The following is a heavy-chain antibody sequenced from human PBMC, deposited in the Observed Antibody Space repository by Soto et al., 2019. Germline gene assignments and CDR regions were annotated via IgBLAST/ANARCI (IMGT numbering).Heavy chain of an antibody. V-gene: IGHV4-34*01. CDR1: GGSFSGYY. Sequence: SETLSLTGAVYGGSFSGYYWSWIRQPPGKGLEWIGEMNHSGSTNYNPSLKSRVTISVDTSKNQFSLKLSSVTAADTAVYYCARGARNIVVVPAATAWLDPSGQGTLVAGSS. CDR3: ARGARNIVVVPAATAWLDP. D-gene: IGHD2-2*01. J-gene: IGHJ5*02. CDR2: MNHSGST.